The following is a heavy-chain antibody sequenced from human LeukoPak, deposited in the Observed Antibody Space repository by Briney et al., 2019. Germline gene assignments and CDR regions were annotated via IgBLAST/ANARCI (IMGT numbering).Heavy chain of an antibody. V-gene: IGHV3-15*01. CDR3: TTYRYSYDVTGYSYFDY. CDR2: LISRTSGGAT. D-gene: IGHD3-22*01. J-gene: IGHJ4*02. CDR1: ALSFTNAW. Sequence: AGGLLRRSCTAPALSFTNAWRSQVSQVPGKWLGWVGRLISRTSGGATDYAAPVRGRFTISRDDSQNTLYLQMNSLKTEDPAVYYCTTYRYSYDVTGYSYFDYWGQGIPVTVSS.